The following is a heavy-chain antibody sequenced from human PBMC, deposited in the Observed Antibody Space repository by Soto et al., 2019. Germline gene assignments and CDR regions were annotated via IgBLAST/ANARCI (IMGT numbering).Heavy chain of an antibody. D-gene: IGHD6-13*01. CDR2: INHSGST. Sequence: SETLSLTCAVYGGSFSVYYWSWIRQPPGKGLEWMGEINHSGSTNYNPSLKSRVTISVDTSKNQFSLKLNSVTAADTAVYYCARGRSSYGPKSENWFDPWGQGTLVTVSS. CDR1: GGSFSVYY. CDR3: ARGRSSYGPKSENWFDP. J-gene: IGHJ5*02. V-gene: IGHV4-34*01.